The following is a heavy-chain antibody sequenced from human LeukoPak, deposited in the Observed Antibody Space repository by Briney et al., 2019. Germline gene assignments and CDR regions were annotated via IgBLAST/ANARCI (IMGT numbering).Heavy chain of an antibody. CDR3: ARQRYSSGWSRSDAFDI. CDR2: IYYSGST. CDR1: GGSISSSSYY. J-gene: IGHJ3*02. D-gene: IGHD6-19*01. Sequence: SETLSLTCTVSGGSISSSSYYWGWIRQPPGKGLEWIGSIYYSGSTYYNPSLKSRVTISVDTSKNQFSLRLSSVTAADTAVYYCARQRYSSGWSRSDAFDIWGQGTMVTVSS. V-gene: IGHV4-39*01.